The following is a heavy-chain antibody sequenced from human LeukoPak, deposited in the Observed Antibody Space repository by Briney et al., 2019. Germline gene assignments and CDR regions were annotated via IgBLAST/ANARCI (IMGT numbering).Heavy chain of an antibody. CDR2: ISYDGSNK. D-gene: IGHD4-17*01. V-gene: IGHV3-30*03. J-gene: IGHJ3*02. CDR1: VFTFRSYW. CDR3: ARHMTTVTTSGLDAFDI. Sequence: PGGSLRLSCGASVFTFRSYWMSWVRQAPGKGLEWVAVISYDGSNKYYADSVRGRFTISRDNSKNTLYLQMNSLRAEDTAVYYCARHMTTVTTSGLDAFDIWGQGTMVTVSS.